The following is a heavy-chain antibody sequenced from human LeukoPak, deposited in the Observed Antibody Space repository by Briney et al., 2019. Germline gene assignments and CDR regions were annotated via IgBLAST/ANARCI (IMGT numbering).Heavy chain of an antibody. D-gene: IGHD2-15*01. V-gene: IGHV4-39*01. CDR1: GGSFSGYY. Sequence: PSETLSLTCAVYGGSFSGYYWGWIRQPPGKGLEWIGSIYYSGSTYYNPSLKSRVTISVDTSKNQFSLKLSSVTAADTAVYYCAAIVVVVADPHFQHWGQGTLVTVSS. CDR3: AAIVVVVADPHFQH. CDR2: IYYSGST. J-gene: IGHJ1*01.